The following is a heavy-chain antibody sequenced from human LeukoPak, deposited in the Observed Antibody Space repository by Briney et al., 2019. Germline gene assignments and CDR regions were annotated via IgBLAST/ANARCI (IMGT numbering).Heavy chain of an antibody. D-gene: IGHD5-24*01. CDR1: GFTFSSYW. CDR2: IKQDGSEK. Sequence: PGGSLRLSCAASGFTFSSYWMSWVRQAPGKWLEWVANIKQDGSEKYYVDSVKGRFTISRDNAKNSLYLQMNSLRAEDTAVYYCARDREMATISYFDYWGQGTLVTVSS. CDR3: ARDREMATISYFDY. J-gene: IGHJ4*02. V-gene: IGHV3-7*01.